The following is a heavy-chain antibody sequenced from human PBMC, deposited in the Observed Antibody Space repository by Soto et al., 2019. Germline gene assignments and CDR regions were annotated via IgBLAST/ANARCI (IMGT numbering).Heavy chain of an antibody. Sequence: PSETLSFTCSVSGDSISNSRFYWVWIRQPPGEGLEWIGSIYHTGNAYYNPSLKSRVTISVDTSKNQFSLKLTSVTAADAALYYCARYGFDCSDYTTNLLASWGQGALVPVSS. CDR1: GDSISNSRFY. D-gene: IGHD2-15*01. J-gene: IGHJ5*01. CDR3: ARYGFDCSDYTTNLLAS. V-gene: IGHV4-39*01. CDR2: IYHTGNA.